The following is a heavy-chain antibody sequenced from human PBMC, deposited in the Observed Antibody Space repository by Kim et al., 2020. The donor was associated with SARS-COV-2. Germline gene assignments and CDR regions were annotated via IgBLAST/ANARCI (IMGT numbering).Heavy chain of an antibody. CDR3: AKAEGLVVAEWGLDP. V-gene: IGHV3-23*01. D-gene: IGHD2-15*01. Sequence: GGSLRLSCAASGFTFSSYAMSWVRQAPGKGLEWVSAISGSGGSTYYADSVKGRFTISRDNSKNTLYLQMNSLRAEDTAVYYCAKAEGLVVAEWGLDPWGQGTLVTVSS. CDR1: GFTFSSYA. CDR2: ISGSGGST. J-gene: IGHJ5*02.